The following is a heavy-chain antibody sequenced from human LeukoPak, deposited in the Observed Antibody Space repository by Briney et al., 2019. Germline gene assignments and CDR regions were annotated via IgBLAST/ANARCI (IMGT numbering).Heavy chain of an antibody. D-gene: IGHD7-27*01. CDR2: ITSSSSSM. V-gene: IGHV3-21*01. CDR3: ARDLAWGGY. J-gene: IGHJ4*02. Sequence: RGSLRLSCVASGFTFSIYTMSWVRQAPGKGLEWVSSITSSSSSMYSADSVKGRLTISRDNAKNSLYLQMNSPRAEDTAVYYCARDLAWGGYWGQGTLVTVSS. CDR1: GFTFSIYT.